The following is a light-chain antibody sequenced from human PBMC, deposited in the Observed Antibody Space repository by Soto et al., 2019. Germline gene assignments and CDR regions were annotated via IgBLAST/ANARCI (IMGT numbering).Light chain of an antibody. CDR2: GVS. Sequence: EIVLTQSPDTLSLSPGERATLSCRASQSVGGNYLAWFQQKPGQAPSLLIYGVSSRATGIPGRFSGSGSGTYFTLTITSLEPEDFAVYYCQNDVDSPWAFGPGTKVEIK. CDR3: QNDVDSPWA. CDR1: QSVGGNY. J-gene: IGKJ1*01. V-gene: IGKV3-20*01.